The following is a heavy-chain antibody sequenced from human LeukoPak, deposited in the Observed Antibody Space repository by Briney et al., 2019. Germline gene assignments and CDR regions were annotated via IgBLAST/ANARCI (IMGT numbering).Heavy chain of an antibody. D-gene: IGHD6-13*01. CDR2: ISGSGGST. J-gene: IGHJ4*02. CDR1: GFTFSSYA. Sequence: GGSLRLSCAASGFTFSSYAMSWVRQAPGKGLEWVSAISGSGGSTYYTDSVKGRFTISRDNSKNTLYLQMNSLRTEDTAVYYCAKDLYSSTYYFDFWGQGTLVTVSS. CDR3: AKDLYSSTYYFDF. V-gene: IGHV3-23*01.